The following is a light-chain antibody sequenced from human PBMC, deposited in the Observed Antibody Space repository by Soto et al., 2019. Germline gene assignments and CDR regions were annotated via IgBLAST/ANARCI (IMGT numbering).Light chain of an antibody. CDR3: QQYNNWHTWA. CDR2: GAS. CDR1: QSLSRN. J-gene: IGKJ1*01. Sequence: IVFTQFPATLSVSPGDTATITCRTIQSLSRNLAWYHQKPGQAPRLLIYGASTRATGIPARFSGSGSGTEFTLTISSLKSEDFAVYYCQQYNNWHTWAFGQGTKVDIK. V-gene: IGKV3-15*01.